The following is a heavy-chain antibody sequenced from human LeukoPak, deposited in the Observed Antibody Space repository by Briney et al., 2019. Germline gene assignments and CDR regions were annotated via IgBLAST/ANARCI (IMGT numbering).Heavy chain of an antibody. CDR2: IYTSGST. CDR1: GGSISSYY. CDR3: ARHRDYDSSGYYSNYFDY. V-gene: IGHV4-4*07. J-gene: IGHJ4*02. D-gene: IGHD3-22*01. Sequence: SETLSLTCTVSGGSISSYYWSWIRQPAGKGLEWIGRIYTSGSTNYNPSLKSRVTMSVDTSKNQFSLKLSSVTAADTAVYYCARHRDYDSSGYYSNYFDYWGQGTLVTVSS.